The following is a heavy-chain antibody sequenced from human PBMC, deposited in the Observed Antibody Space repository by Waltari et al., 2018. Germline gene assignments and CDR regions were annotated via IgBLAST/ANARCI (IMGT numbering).Heavy chain of an antibody. V-gene: IGHV3-23*01. J-gene: IGHJ6*02. CDR2: MSGRGGST. CDR1: GFTFSSSA. D-gene: IGHD3-16*01. Sequence: EVTLLESGGGLVQPGGSLRLSCAASGFTFSSSAMSWVSQAPGKGLEWVSAMSGRGGSTYYADTVKGRFTISRDNSKNTLYLQMNSLRAEDTAVYYCAKEGRGITFGGVNMDVWGQGTTVTVSS. CDR3: AKEGRGITFGGVNMDV.